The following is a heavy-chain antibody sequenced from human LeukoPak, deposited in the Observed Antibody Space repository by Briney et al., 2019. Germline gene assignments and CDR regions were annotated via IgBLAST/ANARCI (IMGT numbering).Heavy chain of an antibody. CDR3: ARSPSSLLWFGENLN. Sequence: GASVKVSCKASGYTFTSYYMHWVRQAPGQGLEWMGRINPNSGGTNYAQKFQGRVTMTRDTSISTAYMELSRLRSDDTAVYYCARSPSSLLWFGENLNWGQGTLVTVSS. CDR2: INPNSGGT. J-gene: IGHJ4*02. V-gene: IGHV1-2*06. CDR1: GYTFTSYY. D-gene: IGHD3-10*01.